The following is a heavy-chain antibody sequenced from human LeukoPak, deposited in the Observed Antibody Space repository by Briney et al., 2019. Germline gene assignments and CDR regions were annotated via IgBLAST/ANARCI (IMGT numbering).Heavy chain of an antibody. Sequence: PSETLSLTCVVSGDSITSGGYSWSWIRQPPGKGLEWVGYIYDSGIAFYNPSLKSRVTMSVDTSKNQFSLKLSSVTAADTAVYCCAREGNEYCTNGVCRDKYYYYYYMDVWGKGTTVTVSS. CDR1: GDSITSGGYS. D-gene: IGHD2-8*01. V-gene: IGHV4-30-4*07. CDR3: AREGNEYCTNGVCRDKYYYYYYMDV. J-gene: IGHJ6*03. CDR2: IYDSGIA.